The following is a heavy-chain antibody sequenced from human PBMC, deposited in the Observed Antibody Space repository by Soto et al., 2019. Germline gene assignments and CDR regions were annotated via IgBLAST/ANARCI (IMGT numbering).Heavy chain of an antibody. CDR2: INHSGST. CDR1: GGSFSGYY. CDR3: ARAQAVTRDIDY. D-gene: IGHD4-17*01. V-gene: IGHV4-34*01. J-gene: IGHJ4*02. Sequence: SETLSLTCAVYGGSFSGYYWSWIRQPPGEGLEWIGEINHSGSTNYNPSLKSRVTISVDTSKNQFSLKLSSVTAADTAVYYCARAQAVTRDIDYWGQGTLVTVSS.